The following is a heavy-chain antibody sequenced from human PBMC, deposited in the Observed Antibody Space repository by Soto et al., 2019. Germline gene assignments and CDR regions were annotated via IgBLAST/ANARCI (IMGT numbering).Heavy chain of an antibody. CDR3: AKDLKAITMIVVVITTCDY. CDR2: SSGSGGSE. J-gene: IGHJ4*02. D-gene: IGHD3-22*01. V-gene: IGHV3-23*01. Sequence: PGGSRRLACGASGFTFSSYAMSWVRQAPGKWLEWVSPSSGSGGSEYYADSVKGRFTISRDNSKNTLYLQMNSLRAEDTAVYYCAKDLKAITMIVVVITTCDYWGQGTLVTVSS. CDR1: GFTFSSYA.